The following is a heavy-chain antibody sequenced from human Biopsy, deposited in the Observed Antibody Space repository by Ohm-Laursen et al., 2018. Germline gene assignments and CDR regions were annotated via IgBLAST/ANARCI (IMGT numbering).Heavy chain of an antibody. CDR3: VRETPWAQIPASLSGLAWFDP. Sequence: SLRLSCTASGFTVINNDISWVRQAPGKGLEWVSRFNSDGTDTTYADSVKGRFTISRDNVKNTLYLQMNSLRAEDTAVYYCVRETPWAQIPASLSGLAWFDPWGQGTLVTVSS. CDR1: GFTVINND. D-gene: IGHD2-2*01. CDR2: FNSDGTDT. J-gene: IGHJ5*02. V-gene: IGHV3-74*01.